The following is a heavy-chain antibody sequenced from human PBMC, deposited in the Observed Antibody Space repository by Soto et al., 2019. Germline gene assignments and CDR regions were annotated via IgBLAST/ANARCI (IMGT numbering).Heavy chain of an antibody. CDR3: ASGGISTGRYGMDV. V-gene: IGHV4-4*02. CDR1: GASISSTCW. D-gene: IGHD2-2*01. Sequence: QVQLQESGPGLVKPSGTLSLTCAVSGASISSTCWWTWVRQPPGKGLEWIGEIYYSGSTNYNPSLKMRAAXXVXKXRNQFSLKVSSVTAADTAVYYCASGGISTGRYGMDVWGQGTTVTVSS. CDR2: IYYSGST. J-gene: IGHJ6*02.